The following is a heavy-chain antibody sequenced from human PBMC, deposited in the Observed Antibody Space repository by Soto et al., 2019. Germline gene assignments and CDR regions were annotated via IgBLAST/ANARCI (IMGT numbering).Heavy chain of an antibody. CDR1: GYTFTSYA. V-gene: IGHV1-3*01. CDR3: ARPSSSGYFSVFDI. Sequence: ASVKVSCKASGYTFTSYAMHWVRQAPGQRLEWMGWMNAGNGNTKYSQKFQGRVTITRDTSASTAYMGRSSLRSVDAAVYYCARPSSSGYFSVFDIWGEGTIVIV. J-gene: IGHJ3*02. D-gene: IGHD6-13*01. CDR2: MNAGNGNT.